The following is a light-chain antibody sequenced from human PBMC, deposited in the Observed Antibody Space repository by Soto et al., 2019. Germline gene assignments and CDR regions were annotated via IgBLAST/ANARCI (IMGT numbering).Light chain of an antibody. CDR2: DVS. J-gene: IGKJ4*01. Sequence: EIVLTQSPSTLSLSPLYRATLSFRASQIVTSSLAWFQQKPGQAPRLLIYDVSRMATAIPARFSGSGSGTDFTLTISRLEPEDFAVYYCQQYGSSPLTFGGRTKVDI. CDR3: QQYGSSPLT. V-gene: IGKV3-20*01. CDR1: QIVTSS.